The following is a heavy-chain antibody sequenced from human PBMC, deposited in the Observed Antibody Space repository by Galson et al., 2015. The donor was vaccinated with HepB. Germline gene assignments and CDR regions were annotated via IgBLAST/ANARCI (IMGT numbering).Heavy chain of an antibody. CDR2: ISYDGRNN. CDR1: GFTFSRYA. Sequence: SLRLSCAASGFTFSRYAMHWVRQPPGKGLEWVAVISYDGRNNFYVDSVKGRFTISRDSSKNTLYLQMNSLRTEDTAVYYCARARTEMDLWRDVDYWGQGTLVTVSS. V-gene: IGHV3-30*04. D-gene: IGHD5-24*01. J-gene: IGHJ4*02. CDR3: ARARTEMDLWRDVDY.